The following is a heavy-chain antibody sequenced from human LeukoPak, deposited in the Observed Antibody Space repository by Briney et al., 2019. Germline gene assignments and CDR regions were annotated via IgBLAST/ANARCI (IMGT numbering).Heavy chain of an antibody. V-gene: IGHV1-69*04. J-gene: IGHJ4*02. CDR3: ARDTKGPPHIVPGIAAADPFDY. Sequence: GASVKVSCKASGYTFTSYDINWVRQAPGQGLEWMGRIIPILGIANYAQKFQGRVTITADKSTSTAYMELSSLRSEDTAVYYCARDTKGPPHIVPGIAAADPFDYWGQGTLVTVSS. CDR1: GYTFTSYD. CDR2: IIPILGIA. D-gene: IGHD6-13*01.